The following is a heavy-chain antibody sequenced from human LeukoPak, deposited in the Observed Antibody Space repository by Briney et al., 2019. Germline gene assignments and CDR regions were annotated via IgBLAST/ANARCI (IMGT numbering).Heavy chain of an antibody. V-gene: IGHV4-34*01. Sequence: PSETLSLTCAVYGGSFSGYYWSWIRQPPGKGLEWIGEINHSGSTNYNPSLKSRVTISVDTSKNQFSLKLSSVTAADTAVYYCATSPNVILWFGGNYYYMDVWGKGTTVTVSS. CDR2: INHSGST. CDR3: ATSPNVILWFGGNYYYMDV. D-gene: IGHD3-10*01. J-gene: IGHJ6*03. CDR1: GGSFSGYY.